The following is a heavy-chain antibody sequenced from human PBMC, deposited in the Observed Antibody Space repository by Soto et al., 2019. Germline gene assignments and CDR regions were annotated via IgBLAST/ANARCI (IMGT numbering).Heavy chain of an antibody. CDR3: ARSGSSWNLREFDY. Sequence: QVQLVQSGAEVKKPGASVKVSCKASGYTFASYGISWVRQAPGQGLEWVGWNSGYNGNTNYAQKLRGRVTMTTDTSTSTAYMELRSLRSDDTAVFYCARSGSSWNLREFDYWGQGTLVTVSS. V-gene: IGHV1-18*01. CDR1: GYTFASYG. CDR2: NSGYNGNT. J-gene: IGHJ4*02. D-gene: IGHD6-13*01.